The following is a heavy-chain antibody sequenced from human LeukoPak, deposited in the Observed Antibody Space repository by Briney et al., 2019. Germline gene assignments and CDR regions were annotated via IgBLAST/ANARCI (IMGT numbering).Heavy chain of an antibody. CDR2: IVVGSGNT. D-gene: IGHD1-7*01. J-gene: IGHJ4*02. V-gene: IGHV1-58*01. Sequence: SVKVSCKASGFTSPNSAVQWVRQARGQRLEWIGWIVVGSGNTNYAQKFQERVTITRDMSTSTAYMELSSLTSDDTAVYYCATGDWNYDYWGQGTLVTVSS. CDR3: ATGDWNYDY. CDR1: GFTSPNSA.